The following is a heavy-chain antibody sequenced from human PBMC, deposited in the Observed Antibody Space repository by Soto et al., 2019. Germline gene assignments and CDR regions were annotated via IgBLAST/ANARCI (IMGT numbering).Heavy chain of an antibody. CDR1: GFTFSSYW. CDR2: IKQDGSEK. J-gene: IGHJ6*02. CDR3: ARVSGSGWPSGYYYGMDV. Sequence: EVQLVESGGGLVQPGGSLRLSCAASGFTFSSYWMSWVRQAPGKGLEWVANIKQDGSEKYYVDSVKGRFTISRDNAKNSLYLQMNSLRAEDMAVYYCARVSGSGWPSGYYYGMDVWGQGTTVTVSS. D-gene: IGHD6-19*01. V-gene: IGHV3-7*05.